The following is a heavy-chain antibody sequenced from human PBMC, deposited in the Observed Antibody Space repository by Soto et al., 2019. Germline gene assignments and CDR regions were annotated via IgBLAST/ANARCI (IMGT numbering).Heavy chain of an antibody. CDR3: ARDADSGGSRGGMDV. D-gene: IGHD4-17*01. Sequence: QVRLEESGPGLVKPSETLSLICSVSGGSVNNANYFWNWIRHHPENGLEWIGYIYYSGSTRYNPSFKPRATLSIDTSKNQFSLRLNSVTVADTAVYFWARDADSGGSRGGMDVWGRGTTVTVSS. CDR1: GGSVNNANYF. CDR2: IYYSGST. J-gene: IGHJ6*02. V-gene: IGHV4-31*03.